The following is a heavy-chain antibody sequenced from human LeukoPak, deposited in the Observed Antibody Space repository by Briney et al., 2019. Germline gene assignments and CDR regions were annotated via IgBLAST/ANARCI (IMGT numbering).Heavy chain of an antibody. D-gene: IGHD6-13*01. V-gene: IGHV4-61*02. Sequence: SETLSLTCTVSGGSISSGSYYWSWIRQPAGKGLEWIGRIYTSGSTNYNPSLRSRVTISVDTSKNQFSLKLSSVTAADTAVYYCARDSFRPGIKAAVNWFDPWGQGTLVTVSS. CDR2: IYTSGST. J-gene: IGHJ5*02. CDR3: ARDSFRPGIKAAVNWFDP. CDR1: GGSISSGSYY.